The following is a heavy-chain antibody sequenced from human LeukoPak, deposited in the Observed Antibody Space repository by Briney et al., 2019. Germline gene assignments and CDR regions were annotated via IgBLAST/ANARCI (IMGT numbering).Heavy chain of an antibody. Sequence: ASVKVSCKASGGTFSSYAISWVRQAPGQGLEWMGGIIPIFGTANYAQKFQGRVTITADKSTSTAYMELSSLRAEDTAVYFCASGELDSLDYFDYWGQGTLVTVSS. CDR3: ASGELDSLDYFDY. D-gene: IGHD1-1*01. CDR2: IIPIFGTA. CDR1: GGTFSSYA. V-gene: IGHV1-69*06. J-gene: IGHJ4*02.